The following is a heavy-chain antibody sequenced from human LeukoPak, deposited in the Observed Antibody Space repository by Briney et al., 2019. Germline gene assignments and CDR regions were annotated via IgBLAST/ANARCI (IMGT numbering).Heavy chain of an antibody. V-gene: IGHV3-9*01. Sequence: GGSLRLSCAASGFTFDDYAMHWGRQAPGKGLGWVSGISWNSGSIGYADSVKGRFTISRDNAKNSLYLQMNSLRAEDTALYYCAKAPYSNNYFDYWGQGTLVTVSS. CDR2: ISWNSGSI. D-gene: IGHD4-4*01. CDR3: AKAPYSNNYFDY. CDR1: GFTFDDYA. J-gene: IGHJ4*02.